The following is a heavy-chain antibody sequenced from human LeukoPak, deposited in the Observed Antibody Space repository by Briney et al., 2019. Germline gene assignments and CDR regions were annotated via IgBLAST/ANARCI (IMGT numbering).Heavy chain of an antibody. V-gene: IGHV4-34*01. CDR2: INHSGST. Sequence: PSETLSLTCAVYGGSFSGYYWSWIRQPPGKGLEWIGEINHSGSTNYNPSLKSRVTISVDTSKNQFSLKLSSVTAADTAVYYCARHYYDSSGYYYAYYYYGMDVWGQGTTVTVSS. J-gene: IGHJ6*02. CDR1: GGSFSGYY. D-gene: IGHD3-22*01. CDR3: ARHYYDSSGYYYAYYYYGMDV.